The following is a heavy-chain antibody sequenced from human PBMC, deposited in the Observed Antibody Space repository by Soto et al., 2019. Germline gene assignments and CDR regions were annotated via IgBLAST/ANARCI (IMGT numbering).Heavy chain of an antibody. J-gene: IGHJ6*01. CDR2: IYYTGST. CDR3: ARRYFYGSGKYGVDL. CDR1: GAAINGGGYF. D-gene: IGHD3-10*01. V-gene: IGHV4-39*01. Sequence: SETLSLTCSVSGAAINGGGYFWGWARQPPGRGLEWIGSIYYTGSTSLSPSLRSRVTISVDTSKNQFSLKLSSVTAADTAVYYCARRYFYGSGKYGVDLWGQGTTVTVSS.